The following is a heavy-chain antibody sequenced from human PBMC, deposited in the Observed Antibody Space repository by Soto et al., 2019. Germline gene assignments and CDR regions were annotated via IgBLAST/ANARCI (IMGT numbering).Heavy chain of an antibody. CDR3: ARVVPGAEAWFGP. D-gene: IGHD2-2*01. J-gene: IGHJ5*02. CDR2: ISLYSDGA. Sequence: QVQLVQSGAEVKRPGASVKVSCKTSGYTFSNYGITWVRQAPGQPLEWLGWISLYSDGANYAQKLQGRVSMTTDTSTTTAYMELRSLRSDDTAVYYCARVVPGAEAWFGPWGQGTMVTVSS. V-gene: IGHV1-18*01. CDR1: GYTFSNYG.